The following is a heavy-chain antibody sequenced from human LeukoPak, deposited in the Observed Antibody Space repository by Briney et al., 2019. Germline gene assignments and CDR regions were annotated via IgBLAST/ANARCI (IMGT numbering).Heavy chain of an antibody. V-gene: IGHV4-39*02. D-gene: IGHD1-26*01. CDR2: IYYSGST. Sequence: PSETLSLTCTVSGDSISSSSSYWGWIRQPPGKGLEWIGSIYYSGSTYYNTSLKSRVTISVDTSKNQFSLKLTSVTAADTAVYYCTREVRSAWASFDPWGQGTLVIVSS. CDR3: TREVRSAWASFDP. CDR1: GDSISSSSSY. J-gene: IGHJ5*02.